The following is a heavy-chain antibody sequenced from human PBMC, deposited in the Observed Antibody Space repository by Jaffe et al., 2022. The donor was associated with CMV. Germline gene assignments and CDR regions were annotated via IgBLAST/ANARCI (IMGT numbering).Heavy chain of an antibody. CDR3: ARDRGRITIFGVAPPGDV. CDR2: INPNSGGT. CDR1: GYTFTGYY. Sequence: QVQLVQSGAEVKKPGASVKVSCKASGYTFTGYYMHWVRQAPGQGLEWMGWINPNSGGTNYAQKFQGRVTMTRDTSISTAYMELSRLRSDDTAVYYCARDRGRITIFGVAPPGDVWGQGTTVTVSS. D-gene: IGHD3-3*01. J-gene: IGHJ6*02. V-gene: IGHV1-2*02.